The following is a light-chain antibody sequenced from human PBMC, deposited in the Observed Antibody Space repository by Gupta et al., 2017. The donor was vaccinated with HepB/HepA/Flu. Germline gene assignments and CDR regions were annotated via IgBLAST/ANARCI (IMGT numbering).Light chain of an antibody. CDR3: SSFRSGVTLVV. CDR2: GVS. V-gene: IGLV2-14*03. Sequence: QSALTPPASVSWSPGQSITISCTGSSSDIGAFDAVSWYQQYPGKAPKLLISGVSNRPSGVSYRFSGSKSGNTASLTISGLQPEDEADYYCSSFRSGVTLVVFGGGTKLTVL. J-gene: IGLJ3*02. CDR1: SSDIGAFDA.